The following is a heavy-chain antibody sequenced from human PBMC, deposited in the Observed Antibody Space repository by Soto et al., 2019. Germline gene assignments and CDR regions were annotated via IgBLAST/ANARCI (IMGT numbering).Heavy chain of an antibody. V-gene: IGHV1-46*02. CDR2: FNPNGGST. D-gene: IGHD6-13*01. CDR3: ARGLAAGDY. CDR1: GDSFNDYY. J-gene: IGHJ4*02. Sequence: VKVSCKTSGDSFNDYYIHWVRQAPGQGLEWMAIFNPNGGSTNYAQKFQDRVTMTRDTSTSTVYMELSSLRSEDTAIYYCARGLAAGDYWGQGTLVTVSS.